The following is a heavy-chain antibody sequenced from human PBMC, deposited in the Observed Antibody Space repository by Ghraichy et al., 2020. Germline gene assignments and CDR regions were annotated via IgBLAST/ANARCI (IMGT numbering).Heavy chain of an antibody. J-gene: IGHJ4*02. D-gene: IGHD3-22*01. V-gene: IGHV1-69*05. CDR3: ARAQTDYYDSSGYYYTFDY. CDR2: IIPIFGTA. CDR1: GGTFSSYA. Sequence: SVKVSCKASGGTFSSYAISWVRQAPGQGLEWMGGIIPIFGTANYAQKFQGRVTITTDESTSTAYMELSSLRSEDTAVYYCARAQTDYYDSSGYYYTFDYWGQGTLVTVSS.